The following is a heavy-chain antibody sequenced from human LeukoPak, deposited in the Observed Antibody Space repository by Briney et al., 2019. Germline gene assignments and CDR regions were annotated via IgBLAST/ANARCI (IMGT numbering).Heavy chain of an antibody. J-gene: IGHJ6*02. CDR1: GFTFSSYA. Sequence: PGGSLRLSCAASGFTFSSYAMSWVRQAPGKGLEWVSAISGRSDRTYYTDSVKGRFTISRDNSKNTLYLQMKSLRAEDTAIYYCTKDPCTVCYYGMDVWGQGTTVTASS. V-gene: IGHV3-23*01. CDR2: ISGRSDRT. D-gene: IGHD4-11*01. CDR3: TKDPCTVCYYGMDV.